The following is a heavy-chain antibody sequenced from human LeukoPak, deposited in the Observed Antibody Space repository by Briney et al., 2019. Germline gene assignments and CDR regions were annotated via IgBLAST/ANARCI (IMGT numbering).Heavy chain of an antibody. Sequence: SETLSLTCTVSGGSISSGSSYWSWIRQPPGKGLEWIGYIYYSGSTNYNPSLKSRVTITVDTSKNQFSLKLSSVTAADTAVYYCARGTAVAGLFDPWGQGTLVTVSS. J-gene: IGHJ5*02. V-gene: IGHV4-61*01. CDR3: ARGTAVAGLFDP. CDR2: IYYSGST. D-gene: IGHD6-19*01. CDR1: GGSISSGSSY.